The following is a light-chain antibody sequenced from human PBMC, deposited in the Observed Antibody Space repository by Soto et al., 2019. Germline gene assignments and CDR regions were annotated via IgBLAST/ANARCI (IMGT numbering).Light chain of an antibody. Sequence: EIVVTQSQGTLSLSPGDIATLACRASPSVSSSYLACYQQKPGQAPRLLIYGASSMYTAIPDRFSGSGSVTDFTFTISSLEPEDFAVYYCQQYGSSPRFTFGHGTKVDIK. CDR2: GAS. J-gene: IGKJ3*01. CDR3: QQYGSSPRFT. V-gene: IGKV3-20*01. CDR1: PSVSSSY.